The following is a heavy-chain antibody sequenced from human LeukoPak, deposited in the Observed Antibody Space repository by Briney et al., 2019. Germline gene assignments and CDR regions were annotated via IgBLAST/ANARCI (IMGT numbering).Heavy chain of an antibody. CDR3: ARAGSYDTLTGYHPFDAFDI. J-gene: IGHJ3*02. V-gene: IGHV1-2*02. D-gene: IGHD3-9*01. CDR2: INPNSGGT. Sequence: AAVKVSCKASGYTFTGYYMHWVRQAPGQGLEWMGWINPNSGGTNYAQKFQGRVTMTRDTSISTAYMELSRLRSDDTAVYYCARAGSYDTLTGYHPFDAFDIWGQGTMVTVSS. CDR1: GYTFTGYY.